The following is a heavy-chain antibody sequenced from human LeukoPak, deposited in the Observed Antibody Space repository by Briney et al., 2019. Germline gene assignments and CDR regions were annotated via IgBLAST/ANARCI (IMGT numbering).Heavy chain of an antibody. CDR3: ARVTMVRVIDY. D-gene: IGHD3-10*01. Sequence: GGSLRLSCAASGFTFSSYAMHWVREAPGKGLEYVSSISRNGGSTYYANSVKGRFTISRDNSKNTLYLQMGSLRAEDMAVYYCARVTMVRVIDYWGQGTLVTVSS. V-gene: IGHV3-64*01. CDR1: GFTFSSYA. J-gene: IGHJ4*02. CDR2: ISRNGGST.